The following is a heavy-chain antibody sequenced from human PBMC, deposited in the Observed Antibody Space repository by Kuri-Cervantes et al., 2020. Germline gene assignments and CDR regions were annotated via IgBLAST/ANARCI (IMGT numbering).Heavy chain of an antibody. D-gene: IGHD4-23*01. CDR2: INPIFGTA. CDR3: ARDNGYGGNYYYYYYGMDV. CDR1: GGTFSSYA. Sequence: SVKVSCKASGGTFSSYAISWVRQAPGQGLEWMGGINPIFGTANYAQKFQGRVTITADESTSTAYMELRGLRSDDTAVYYCARDNGYGGNYYYYYYGMDVWGQGTTVTVSS. J-gene: IGHJ6*02. V-gene: IGHV1-69*13.